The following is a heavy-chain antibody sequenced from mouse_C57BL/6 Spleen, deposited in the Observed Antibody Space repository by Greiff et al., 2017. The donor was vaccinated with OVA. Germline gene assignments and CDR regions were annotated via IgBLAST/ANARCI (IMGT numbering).Heavy chain of an antibody. CDR3: TRDGSNSYYAMDY. CDR2: ISSGGDYI. V-gene: IGHV5-9-1*02. Sequence: EVNVVESGEGLVKPGGSLKLSCAASGFTFSSYAMSWVRQTPEKRLEWVAYISSGGDYIYYAATVKGRFTISRDNARNTLYLQMSSLKSEDTAMYYCTRDGSNSYYAMDYWGQGTSVTVSS. D-gene: IGHD2-5*01. J-gene: IGHJ4*01. CDR1: GFTFSSYA.